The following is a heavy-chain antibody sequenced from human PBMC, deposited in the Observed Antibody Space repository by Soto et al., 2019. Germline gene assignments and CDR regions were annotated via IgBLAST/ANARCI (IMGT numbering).Heavy chain of an antibody. CDR1: GFTFTSSA. Sequence: SVKVSCKASGFTFTSSAVQWVRQARGQRLEWIGWIVVGSGNTNYAQMFQERVTITRDMSTSTAYMEMSSLRSEDTAVYYCAADYDFWSGPGYWGQGTLVTVS. V-gene: IGHV1-58*01. CDR2: IVVGSGNT. CDR3: AADYDFWSGPGY. J-gene: IGHJ4*02. D-gene: IGHD3-3*01.